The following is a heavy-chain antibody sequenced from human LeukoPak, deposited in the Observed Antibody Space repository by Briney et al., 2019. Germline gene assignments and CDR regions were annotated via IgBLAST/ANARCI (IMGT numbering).Heavy chain of an antibody. CDR1: GFTFSNAW. CDR2: IKSKTDGGTT. V-gene: IGHV3-15*01. Sequence: PGGSLRLSCAASGFTFSNAWMSWVRQAPGKGLEWVGRIKSKTDGGTTDYAAPVKGRFTISRDDSKNTLYLQMNSLKTEDTAVYYCTTDSGTLYDFWSGYSPSDYWGQGTLVTVSS. CDR3: TTDSGTLYDFWSGYSPSDY. J-gene: IGHJ4*02. D-gene: IGHD3-3*01.